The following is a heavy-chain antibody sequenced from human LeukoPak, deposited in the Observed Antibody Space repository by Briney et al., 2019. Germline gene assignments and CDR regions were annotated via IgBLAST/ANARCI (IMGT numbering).Heavy chain of an antibody. CDR3: AKGTEYSSASGFDC. D-gene: IGHD6-6*01. Sequence: GGSLRLSCAASGFTFSSHAMTWVRQAPGTGPEWVSTIYGSGATTYYADSVKGRFTISRDNSKNTLYLQMNSLRAEDTAVYYCAKGTEYSSASGFDCWGQGTLVTVSS. V-gene: IGHV3-23*01. CDR1: GFTFSSHA. CDR2: IYGSGATT. J-gene: IGHJ4*02.